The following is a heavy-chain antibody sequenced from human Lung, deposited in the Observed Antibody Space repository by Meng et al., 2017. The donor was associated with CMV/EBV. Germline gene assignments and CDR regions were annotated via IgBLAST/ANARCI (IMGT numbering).Heavy chain of an antibody. V-gene: IGHV4-34*01. CDR1: GGSLSGHS. CDR2: IYQRGSP. CDR3: ARGLGYCNSATCYSYFYYAMDV. Sequence: LSCAVYGGSLSGHSWSWIRQPPGQGLEWIGDIYQRGSPNYNSSLKSRVTISLDTSRNQFSLNLKSLTAADGAVYFCARGLGYCNSATCYSYFYYAMDVWGQGXTVTVSS. J-gene: IGHJ6*02. D-gene: IGHD2-2*01.